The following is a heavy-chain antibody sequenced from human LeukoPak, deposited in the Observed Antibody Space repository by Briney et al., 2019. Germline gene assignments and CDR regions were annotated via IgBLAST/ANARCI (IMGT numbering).Heavy chain of an antibody. J-gene: IGHJ4*02. CDR2: LSGSGSTT. CDR3: AREGRYSSTWYRGWYFDY. V-gene: IGHV3-23*01. Sequence: GGSLRLSCAASGFAFSSYAMSWVRQAPGKGLEWVSGLSGSGSTTYDADSVKGRFTISRDNSKKTLYLQVNSLRAEDTAMHFCAREGRYSSTWYRGWYFDYWGQGTLVTVSS. CDR1: GFAFSSYA. D-gene: IGHD6-13*01.